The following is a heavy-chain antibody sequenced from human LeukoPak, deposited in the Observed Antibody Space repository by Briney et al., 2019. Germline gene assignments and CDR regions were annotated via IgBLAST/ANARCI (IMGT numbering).Heavy chain of an antibody. Sequence: GGSLRLSCAASGFTFSSYAMHWVRQAPGKGLEWVAVISYDGSNKYYADSVKGRFTISRDNSKNTLYLQMNSLRAEDTAVYYCARVKGGPFDYWGQGTLATVSS. CDR3: ARVKGGPFDY. CDR1: GFTFSSYA. J-gene: IGHJ4*02. CDR2: ISYDGSNK. V-gene: IGHV3-30-3*01. D-gene: IGHD3-16*01.